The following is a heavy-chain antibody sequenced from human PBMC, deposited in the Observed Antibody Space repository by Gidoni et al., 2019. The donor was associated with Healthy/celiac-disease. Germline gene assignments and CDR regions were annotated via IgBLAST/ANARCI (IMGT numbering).Heavy chain of an antibody. D-gene: IGHD2-21*02. CDR3: ARVWTATRGWFDP. V-gene: IGHV4-31*02. Sequence: EWIGYIYYSGSTYYNPSIKSRVTISVDTSKNQFSLKLSSVTAADTAVYYCARVWTATRGWFDPWGQGTLVTVSS. J-gene: IGHJ5*02. CDR2: IYYSGST.